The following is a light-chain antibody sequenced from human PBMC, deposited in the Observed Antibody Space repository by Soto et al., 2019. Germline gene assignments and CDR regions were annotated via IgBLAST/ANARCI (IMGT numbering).Light chain of an antibody. J-gene: IGLJ1*01. V-gene: IGLV2-23*02. CDR3: CSYAGRSTFDV. Sequence: QSALTQPASVSGSPGQSITLSCTGTSSDVGSYNLVSWYQQHPGKAPKLMIYEVNKRPSGVSIRFSGSKSGNTASLTISGLQAEDEAYYYCCSYAGRSTFDVFGTGTKLTVL. CDR2: EVN. CDR1: SSDVGSYNL.